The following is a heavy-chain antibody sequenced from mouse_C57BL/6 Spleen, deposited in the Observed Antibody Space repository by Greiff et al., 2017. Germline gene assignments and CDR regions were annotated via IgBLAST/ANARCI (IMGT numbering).Heavy chain of an antibody. CDR3: ARENYYGSRGDYAMDY. CDR1: GYTFTSYW. V-gene: IGHV1-72*01. Sequence: VQLQQPGAELVKPGASVKLSCKASGYTFTSYWMHWVKQRPGRGLEWIGRIDPNSGGTKYNEKFKSKATLTVDKPSSTAYMQLSSLTSEDSAVYDCARENYYGSRGDYAMDYWGQGTSVTVSS. J-gene: IGHJ4*01. CDR2: IDPNSGGT. D-gene: IGHD1-1*01.